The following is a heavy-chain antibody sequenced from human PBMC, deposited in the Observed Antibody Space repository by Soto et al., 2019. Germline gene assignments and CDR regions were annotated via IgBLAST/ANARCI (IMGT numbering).Heavy chain of an antibody. J-gene: IGHJ4*02. CDR2: INPNSGGT. Sequence: QVQLVQSGAEVRKPVASVKVSCKASGYTFSDYYIHWVRQAPGQGLEWMGWINPNSGGTKYAPKFQGGVNMTRDPSINTDYMELSRLRSGDTAVYYCAREPATAKPEGVDFWGQGTLVTVSS. V-gene: IGHV1-2*02. D-gene: IGHD1-1*01. CDR1: GYTFSDYY. CDR3: AREPATAKPEGVDF.